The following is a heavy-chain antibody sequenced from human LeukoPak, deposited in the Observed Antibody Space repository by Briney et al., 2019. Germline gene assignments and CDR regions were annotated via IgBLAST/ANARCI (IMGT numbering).Heavy chain of an antibody. CDR1: GFTFSSYG. J-gene: IGHJ4*02. CDR3: ARDLAYYYDSSGYPSDY. D-gene: IGHD3-22*01. V-gene: IGHV3-33*01. CDR2: IWYDGSNK. Sequence: GGSLRLSCAASGFTFSSYGMHWVRQAPGKGLEWVAVIWYDGSNKYYADSVKGRFTISRDNSKNTLYLQMNSLRAEDTAAYYCARDLAYYYDSSGYPSDYWGQGTLVTVSS.